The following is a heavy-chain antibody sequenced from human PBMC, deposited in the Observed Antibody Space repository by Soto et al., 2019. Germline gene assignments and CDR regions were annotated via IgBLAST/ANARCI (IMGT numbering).Heavy chain of an antibody. D-gene: IGHD3-3*01. CDR3: ARGSITIFGVAPWGGWFHP. CDR1: GGSFSGYY. J-gene: IGHJ5*02. V-gene: IGHV4-34*01. CDR2: INHSGST. Sequence: TLSLTCAVYGGSFSGYYWSWIRQPPGKGLEWIGEINHSGSTNYNPSLKSRVTISVDTSKNQFSLKLSSVTAADTAVYYCARGSITIFGVAPWGGWFHPWGQGTLVTVSS.